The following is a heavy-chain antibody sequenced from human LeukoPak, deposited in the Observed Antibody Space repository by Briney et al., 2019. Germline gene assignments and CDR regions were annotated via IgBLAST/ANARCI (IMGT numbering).Heavy chain of an antibody. D-gene: IGHD3-10*01. V-gene: IGHV4-4*07. CDR1: GGSISSYY. CDR2: IYTSGST. J-gene: IGHJ4*02. CDR3: ARDRALRPDY. Sequence: PSETLSLTCTVAGGSISSYYWSWIRQPGGEGLEWIGRIYTSGSTNYNPSLKSRVTMSVDTSKNQFSLKLSSVAAADTAVYYCARDRALRPDYWGQGTLVTVSS.